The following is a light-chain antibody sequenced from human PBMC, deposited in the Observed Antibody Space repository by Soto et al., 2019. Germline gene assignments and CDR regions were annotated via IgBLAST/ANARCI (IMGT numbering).Light chain of an antibody. V-gene: IGLV2-14*01. CDR1: SSDVGGYNY. CDR3: SSYASIGTRV. Sequence: QSARTQPASVSGSPGQSITISCTGNSSDVGGYNYVSWYQQHPGKAPKLLIYEVSNRPSGFSNRFSGSKSGNTASLTISGLQAEDEADYYCSSYASIGTRVFGTGTKLTVL. J-gene: IGLJ1*01. CDR2: EVS.